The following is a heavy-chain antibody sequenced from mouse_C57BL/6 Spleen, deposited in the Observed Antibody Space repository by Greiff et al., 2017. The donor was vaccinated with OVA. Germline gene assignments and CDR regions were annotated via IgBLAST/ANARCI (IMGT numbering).Heavy chain of an antibody. D-gene: IGHD1-2*01. CDR1: GYTFTSYW. CDR2: IDPSDSYT. V-gene: IGHV1-50*01. CDR3: ARSAAHYFDY. Sequence: QVQLKQPGAELVKPGASVKLSCKASGYTFTSYWMQWVKQRPGQGLEWIGEIDPSDSYTNYNQKFKGKATLTVDTSSSTAYMQLSSLTSEDSAVYYCARSAAHYFDYWGQGTTLTVSS. J-gene: IGHJ2*01.